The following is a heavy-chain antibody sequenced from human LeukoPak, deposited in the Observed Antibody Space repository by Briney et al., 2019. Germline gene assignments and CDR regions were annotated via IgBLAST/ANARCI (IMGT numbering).Heavy chain of an antibody. D-gene: IGHD2-2*01. CDR3: ARGPIIDIVIVPAADDHYYMDV. J-gene: IGHJ6*03. CDR2: ISAYNGNT. V-gene: IGHV1-18*01. CDR1: GYTFTSHG. Sequence: ASVKVSCKASGYTFTSHGISWVRQAPGQGLEWMGWISAYNGNTKYPQKLQGRVTMTTDTSTSTAYMELRSLRSDDTAVYYCARGPIIDIVIVPAADDHYYMDVWGKGTTVTVSS.